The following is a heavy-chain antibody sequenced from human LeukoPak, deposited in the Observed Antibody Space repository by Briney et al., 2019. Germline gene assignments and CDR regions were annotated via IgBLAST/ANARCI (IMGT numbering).Heavy chain of an antibody. CDR2: IYYSGST. CDR3: ARQIAVAGVTVDFDY. CDR1: GGSISSSSYY. V-gene: IGHV4-39*01. D-gene: IGHD6-19*01. Sequence: SETLSLTCSVSGGSISSSSYYWGWIRQPPGKGLEWIGSIYYSGSTYYNPSLKDRVTISVDTSKNQFSLKLSSVTAADTAVYYCARQIAVAGVTVDFDYWGQGTLVTVSS. J-gene: IGHJ4*02.